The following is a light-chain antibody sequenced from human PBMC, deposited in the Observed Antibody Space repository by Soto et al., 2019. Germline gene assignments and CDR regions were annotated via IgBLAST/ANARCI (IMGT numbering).Light chain of an antibody. Sequence: QSALTQPPSASGSPGQSVTISCTGTSSDVGGYNYVSWYQQHPGKAPNLMIYEVTKRPSGVPDRFSGSKSGNTASLTVSGLLAEDEADYSCAYYAGSNKVFGTGTKLTVL. J-gene: IGLJ1*01. CDR2: EVT. CDR1: SSDVGGYNY. V-gene: IGLV2-8*01. CDR3: AYYAGSNKV.